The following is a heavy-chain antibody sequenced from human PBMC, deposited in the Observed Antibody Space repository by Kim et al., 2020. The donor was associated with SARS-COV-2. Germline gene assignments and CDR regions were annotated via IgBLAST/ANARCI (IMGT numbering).Heavy chain of an antibody. J-gene: IGHJ4*02. Sequence: GGSLRLSCAASGFTFSSYGMHWVRQAPGKGLEWVAVISYDGSNKYYADSVKGRFTISRDNSKNTLYLQMNSLRAEDTAVYYCAKDQGIFAPPLDYWGQGTLVTVSS. D-gene: IGHD3-3*01. CDR1: GFTFSSYG. CDR3: AKDQGIFAPPLDY. CDR2: ISYDGSNK. V-gene: IGHV3-30*18.